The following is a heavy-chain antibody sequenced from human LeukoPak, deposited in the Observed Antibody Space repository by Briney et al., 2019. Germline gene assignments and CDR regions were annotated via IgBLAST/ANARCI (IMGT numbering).Heavy chain of an antibody. V-gene: IGHV3-30*18. J-gene: IGHJ4*02. CDR2: ISYDGSNK. CDR1: GFTVSSNY. CDR3: AKDLLGYSGYDSGGYFDY. Sequence: PGGSLRLSCAASGFTVSSNYVSWVRQAPGKGLEWVAVISYDGSNKYYADSVKGRFTISGDNSKNTLYLQMNSLRAEDTAVYYCAKDLLGYSGYDSGGYFDYWGQGTLVTVSS. D-gene: IGHD5-12*01.